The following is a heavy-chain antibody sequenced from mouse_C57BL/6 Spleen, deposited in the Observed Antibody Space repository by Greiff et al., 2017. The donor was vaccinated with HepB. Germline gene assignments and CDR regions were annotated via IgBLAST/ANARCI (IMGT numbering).Heavy chain of an antibody. Sequence: QVQLKQPGAELVKPGASVKLSCKASGYTFTSYWMHWVKQRPGQGLEWIGMIHPNSGSTNYNEKFKSKATLTVDKSSSTAYMQLSSLISEDSAVYYCARSRYSNPYAMDYWGQGTSVTVSS. D-gene: IGHD2-5*01. CDR1: GYTFTSYW. CDR3: ARSRYSNPYAMDY. J-gene: IGHJ4*01. CDR2: IHPNSGST. V-gene: IGHV1-64*01.